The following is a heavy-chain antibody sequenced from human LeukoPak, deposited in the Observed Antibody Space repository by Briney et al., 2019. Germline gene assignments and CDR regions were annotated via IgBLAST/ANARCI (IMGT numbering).Heavy chain of an antibody. D-gene: IGHD5-24*01. CDR1: GFTFSSYW. J-gene: IGHJ4*02. V-gene: IGHV3-74*01. CDR3: ARRIQGMAPYYFDY. Sequence: GGSLRLSCTASGFTFSSYWMHWVRQAPAKGLVWVSRINSYGCSTSYADSVKGGFTISRENDKNTLYLQMKSLRAGDTAVYYCARRIQGMAPYYFDYWGQGTLVTVSS. CDR2: INSYGCST.